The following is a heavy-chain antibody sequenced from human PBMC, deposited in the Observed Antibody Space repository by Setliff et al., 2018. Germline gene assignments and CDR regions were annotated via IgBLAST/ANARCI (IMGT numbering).Heavy chain of an antibody. J-gene: IGHJ5*02. V-gene: IGHV1-69*10. D-gene: IGHD1-1*01. CDR1: GGTFSSYA. Sequence: GASVKVSCKASGGTFSSYAISWVRQAPGQGLEWMGGIIPILGIATYAQKFQGRVTITADESTSTAYMELSSRRSEDTAVYYCARHTGTAWVDWFDPWGQGTLVTVSS. CDR2: IIPILGIA. CDR3: ARHTGTAWVDWFDP.